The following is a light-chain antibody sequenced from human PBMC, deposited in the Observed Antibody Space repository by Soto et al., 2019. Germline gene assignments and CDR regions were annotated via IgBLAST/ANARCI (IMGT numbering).Light chain of an antibody. V-gene: IGLV2-14*01. Sequence: QSVLTQPASVSGSPGQSITISCSGTNSDVGDYNLVSWYQQRPGEAPKLVILDVSNRPSGVSDRFSGSKSGNTASLTISGLQAEDEGDYFCCSYSTDTTLYVFGSGTKVTVL. CDR3: CSYSTDTTLYV. J-gene: IGLJ1*01. CDR2: DVS. CDR1: NSDVGDYNL.